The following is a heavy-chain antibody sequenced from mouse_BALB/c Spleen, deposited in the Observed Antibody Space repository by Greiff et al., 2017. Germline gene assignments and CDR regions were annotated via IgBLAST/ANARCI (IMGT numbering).Heavy chain of an antibody. D-gene: IGHD2-4*01. Sequence: VQLQQSGAELVRSGASVKLSCTASGFNIKDYYMHWVKQRPEQGLEWIGQIYPGDGDTNYNGKFKGKATLTADKSSSTAYMQLSSLTSEDSAVYFCARDDYDQGWGQGTLVTVSA. V-gene: IGHV1-80*01. CDR1: GFNIKDYY. CDR2: IYPGDGDT. J-gene: IGHJ3*01. CDR3: ARDDYDQG.